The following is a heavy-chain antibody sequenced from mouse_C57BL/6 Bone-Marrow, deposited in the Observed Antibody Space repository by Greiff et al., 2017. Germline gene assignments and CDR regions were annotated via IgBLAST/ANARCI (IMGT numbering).Heavy chain of an antibody. CDR3: ARDSNYWFAY. J-gene: IGHJ3*01. V-gene: IGHV1-59*01. CDR1: GYTFTSYW. D-gene: IGHD2-5*01. CDR2: IDPSDSYT. Sequence: QVQLQQPGAELVRPGTSVKLSCKASGYTFTSYWMHWVKQRPGQGLEWIGVIDPSDSYTNYNQKFKGKATLTVDTSSSTAYMQLSSLTSEDSAVYYCARDSNYWFAYWGQGTLVTVSA.